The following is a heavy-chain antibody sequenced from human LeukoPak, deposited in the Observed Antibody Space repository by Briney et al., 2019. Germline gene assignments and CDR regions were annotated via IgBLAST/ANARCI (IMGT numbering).Heavy chain of an antibody. CDR1: GYTFTGYY. D-gene: IGHD5-12*01. V-gene: IGHV1-2*02. CDR2: INPNSGGT. CDR3: ARQRIGGYSGYDFDY. Sequence: GASVKVSCKASGYTFTGYYMHWVRQAPGQGLEWKGWINPNSGGTNYAQKFQGRVTMTRDTSISTAYMELSRLRSDDTAVYYCARQRIGGYSGYDFDYWGQGTLVTVSS. J-gene: IGHJ4*02.